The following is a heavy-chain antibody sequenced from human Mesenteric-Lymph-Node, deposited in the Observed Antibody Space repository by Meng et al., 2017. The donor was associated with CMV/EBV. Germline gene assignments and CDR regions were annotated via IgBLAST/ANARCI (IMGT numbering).Heavy chain of an antibody. CDR2: IYYSGST. CDR3: ATSLIGTQGPYYFFGMDV. Sequence: GSLRLSCTVSGGSISSYYWSWIRQPPGKGLEWIGYIYYSGSTNYNPSLKSRVTISVDTSKNQFSLKLSSVTAADTAVYYCATSLIGTQGPYYFFGMDVWGQGTTVTVSS. CDR1: GGSISSYY. D-gene: IGHD1-20*01. J-gene: IGHJ6*02. V-gene: IGHV4-59*12.